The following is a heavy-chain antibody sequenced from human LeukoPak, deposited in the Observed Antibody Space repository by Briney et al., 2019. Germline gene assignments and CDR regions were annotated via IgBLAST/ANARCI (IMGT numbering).Heavy chain of an antibody. CDR1: RFTFSSYG. J-gene: IGHJ6*02. D-gene: IGHD6-13*01. CDR3: AKILGGSSWYRAWVGYYYGMDV. V-gene: IGHV3-30*18. CDR2: ISYDGSNK. Sequence: GRSLRLSCAASRFTFSSYGMHWVRQAPGKGLEWVAVISYDGSNKYYADSVKGRFTISRDNSKNTLYLQMNSLRAEDTAVYYCAKILGGSSWYRAWVGYYYGMDVWGQGTTVTVSS.